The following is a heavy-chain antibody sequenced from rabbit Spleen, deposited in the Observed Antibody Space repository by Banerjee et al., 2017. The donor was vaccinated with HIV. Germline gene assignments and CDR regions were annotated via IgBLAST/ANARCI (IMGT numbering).Heavy chain of an antibody. CDR1: RFSFSSSDY. CDR3: ARARDTYDDVGDYARLDL. D-gene: IGHD2-1*01. V-gene: IGHV1S43*01. CDR2: VYTIGGTT. J-gene: IGHJ3*01. Sequence: QSLEESGGGLVQPEGSLTLTCKASRFSFSSSDYICWVRQAPGKGLEWIGCVYTIGGTTDYASWVDGRFTISSDNAQNTLDLQMNSLTAADTATYFCARARDTYDDVGDYARLDLWGQGTLVTVS.